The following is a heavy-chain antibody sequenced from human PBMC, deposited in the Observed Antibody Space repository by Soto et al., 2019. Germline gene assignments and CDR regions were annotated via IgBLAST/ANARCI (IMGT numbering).Heavy chain of an antibody. Sequence: PSETLSLTCTFSGGSIRSYYWIWVRQPPGKGLEWIGYIYYSGSTNYNPSLKSRVTISVDTSKNQFSLKLSSVTAADTAVYYCARRYGYYFDYWGQGTLVTVSS. V-gene: IGHV4-59*08. CDR1: GGSIRSYY. D-gene: IGHD4-17*01. J-gene: IGHJ4*02. CDR2: IYYSGST. CDR3: ARRYGYYFDY.